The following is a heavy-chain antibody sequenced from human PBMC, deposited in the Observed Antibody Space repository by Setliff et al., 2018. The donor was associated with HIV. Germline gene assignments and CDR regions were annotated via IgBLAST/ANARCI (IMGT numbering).Heavy chain of an antibody. CDR2: IYASGST. V-gene: IGHV4-61*02. D-gene: IGHD3-9*01. CDR3: ARGPPATGFSRELDY. J-gene: IGHJ4*02. Sequence: TLSLTCTVSGGSISSGNYFWSWIRQPAGKGLEWIGRIYASGSTSYNPSLKSRVTISVDTSKNQFSLKLSSVTAADTAVYYCARGPPATGFSRELDYWGQGTLVTVSS. CDR1: GGSISSGNYF.